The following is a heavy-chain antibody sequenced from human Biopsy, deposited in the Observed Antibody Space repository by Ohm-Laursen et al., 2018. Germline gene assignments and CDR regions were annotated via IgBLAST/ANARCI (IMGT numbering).Heavy chain of an antibody. CDR1: GGSISGYH. D-gene: IGHD2-2*01. V-gene: IGHV4-59*01. CDR3: ARMPHFDY. J-gene: IGHJ4*02. Sequence: TLSLTCTVSGGSISGYHWSWIRKSAGKGLEWLAYISYTWGITSNPSLNGRATMSLDTSKNQFSLRLIYVTAADTAVYYCARMPHFDYWGQGILVTVSS. CDR2: ISYTWGI.